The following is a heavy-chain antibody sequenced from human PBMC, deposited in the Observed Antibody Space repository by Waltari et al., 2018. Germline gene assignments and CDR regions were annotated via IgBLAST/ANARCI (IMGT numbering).Heavy chain of an antibody. J-gene: IGHJ4*02. D-gene: IGHD6-19*01. Sequence: QLQLQESGPGLVKPSETLSLTCTVSGGSISSSSYYWGWIRQPPGKGLEWIGSIYYSGSTYYNPSLKSRVTISVDTSKNQFSLKLSSVTAADTAVYYCAREERIAVAGNYYFDYWGQGTLVTVSS. V-gene: IGHV4-39*07. CDR1: GGSISSSSYY. CDR2: IYYSGST. CDR3: AREERIAVAGNYYFDY.